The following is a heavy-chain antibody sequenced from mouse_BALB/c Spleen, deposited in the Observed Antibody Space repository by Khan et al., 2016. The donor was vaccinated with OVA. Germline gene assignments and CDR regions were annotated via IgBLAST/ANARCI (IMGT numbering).Heavy chain of an antibody. CDR1: GFTFSRFG. Sequence: EVQLQESGGGLVQPGGSRKLSCAASGFTFSRFGMHWVRQAPEKGLEWVAYIRSGSSSIYYADTLKGRFTISRDNPKNTLFLQMTSLRSEDTAMYYCARDSNFDYWGQGTTLTVSS. J-gene: IGHJ2*01. CDR3: ARDSNFDY. CDR2: IRSGSSSI. V-gene: IGHV5-17*02.